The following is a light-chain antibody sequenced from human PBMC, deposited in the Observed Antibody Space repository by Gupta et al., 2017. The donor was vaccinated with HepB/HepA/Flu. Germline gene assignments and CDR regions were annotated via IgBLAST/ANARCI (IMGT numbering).Light chain of an antibody. J-gene: IGKJ1*01. CDR3: QHTDSFPKA. CDR1: QNVHNH. V-gene: IGKV1-39*01. Sequence: DTQMTQSPSSLSASVGDGVTITCRASQNVHNHLNWYHQKPGKPPKLLIYASSTLQSGVPSRFSGSESGTDFTLTINRRQPEDFGTYYCQHTDSFPKAFGQGTKV. CDR2: ASS.